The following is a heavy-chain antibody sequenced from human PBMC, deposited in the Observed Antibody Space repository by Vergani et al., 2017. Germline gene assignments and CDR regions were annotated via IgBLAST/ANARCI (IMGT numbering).Heavy chain of an antibody. CDR2: TWYDGNNK. Sequence: QVQLVESGGGVVQPGRSLRLSCAASGFTFNQYGMHWVRQAPGKGLEWVAVTWYDGNNKQYADSVKGRFTISRDNSKSTMYLQMNSLRDEDTGVYYCAKGDYYGSGGSDYYGMDVWGQGTTVTVSS. CDR3: AKGDYYGSGGSDYYGMDV. J-gene: IGHJ6*02. CDR1: GFTFNQYG. D-gene: IGHD3-10*01. V-gene: IGHV3-33*06.